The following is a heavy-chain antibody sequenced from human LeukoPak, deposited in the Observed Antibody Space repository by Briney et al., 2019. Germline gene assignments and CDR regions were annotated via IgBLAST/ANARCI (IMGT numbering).Heavy chain of an antibody. V-gene: IGHV1-18*04. Sequence: ASVKVSCKASGYTFTSYGISWVRQAPGQGLEWMGWISAYNGNTNHAQKLQGRVTMTTDTSTSTAYMELRSLRSDDTAVYYCARALVVVPAAMVIYYYYGMDVWGKGTTVTVSS. CDR1: GYTFTSYG. CDR3: ARALVVVPAAMVIYYYYGMDV. CDR2: ISAYNGNT. J-gene: IGHJ6*04. D-gene: IGHD2-2*01.